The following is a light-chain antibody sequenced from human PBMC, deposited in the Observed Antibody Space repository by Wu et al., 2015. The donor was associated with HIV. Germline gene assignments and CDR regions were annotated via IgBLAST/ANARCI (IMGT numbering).Light chain of an antibody. Sequence: EIVMTQSPATLSVSPGERATLSCRASQSLNIDVAWYQHKPGQAPRLLIYKTSTRATGVPTRFTASGSGTEFTLTISSLQSEDSAVYYCQQYREWPRTFGQGT. CDR1: QSLNID. CDR3: QQYREWPRT. CDR2: KTS. J-gene: IGKJ1*01. V-gene: IGKV3-15*01.